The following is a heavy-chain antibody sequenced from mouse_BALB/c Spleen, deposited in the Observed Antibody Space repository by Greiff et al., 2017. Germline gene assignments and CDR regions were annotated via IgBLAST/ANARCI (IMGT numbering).Heavy chain of an antibody. D-gene: IGHD4-1*01. J-gene: IGHJ4*01. Sequence: EVKLVESGGGLVQPGGSRKLSCAASGFTFSDYGMAWVRQAPGKGPEWVAFISNLAYSIYYADTVTGRFTISRENAKNTLYLEMSSLRSEDTAMYYCATARNWDGMDYWGQGTSVTVSS. CDR1: GFTFSDYG. CDR3: ATARNWDGMDY. V-gene: IGHV5-15*02. CDR2: ISNLAYSI.